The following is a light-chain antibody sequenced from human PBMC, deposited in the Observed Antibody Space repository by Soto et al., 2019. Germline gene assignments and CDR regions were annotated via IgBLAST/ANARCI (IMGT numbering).Light chain of an antibody. CDR1: SSDVGASNL. Sequence: QSALTQPASVSGSPGQSITISCTGTSSDVGASNLVSWYQQHPGKAPKLMIYEGSKRPSGVSNRFSGSKSGNTASLTISGLQAEYEADYYCCSYAGSNTLGVFGGGTKLTVL. CDR3: CSYAGSNTLGV. V-gene: IGLV2-23*01. J-gene: IGLJ3*02. CDR2: EGS.